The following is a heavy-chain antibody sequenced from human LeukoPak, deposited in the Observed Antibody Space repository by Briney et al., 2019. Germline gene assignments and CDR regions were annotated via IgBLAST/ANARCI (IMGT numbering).Heavy chain of an antibody. CDR2: IYPGDSDT. V-gene: IGHV5-51*01. CDR1: GYSFTSYW. J-gene: IGHJ4*02. CDR3: ATSPYSGYDSPLNY. D-gene: IGHD5-12*01. Sequence: GESLQISCKGSGYSFTSYWIGWVRQVPGKGLEWMGIIYPGDSDTRYSPSFQGQVTISADKSITTAYLQWSSLKASDTAMYYCATSPYSGYDSPLNYWGQGTLVTVSS.